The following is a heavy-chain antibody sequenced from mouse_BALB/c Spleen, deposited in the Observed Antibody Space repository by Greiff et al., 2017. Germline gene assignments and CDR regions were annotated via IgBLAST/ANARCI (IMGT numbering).Heavy chain of an antibody. V-gene: IGHV5-17*02. D-gene: IGHD1-1*01. CDR2: ISSGSSTI. CDR1: GFTFSSFG. Sequence: EVKVEESGGGLVQPGGSRKLSCAASGFTFSSFGMHWVRQAPEKGLEWVAYISSGSSTIYYADTVKGRFTISRDNPKNTLFLQMTSLRSEDTAMYYCARHYGSSYAMDYWGQGTSVTVSS. J-gene: IGHJ4*01. CDR3: ARHYGSSYAMDY.